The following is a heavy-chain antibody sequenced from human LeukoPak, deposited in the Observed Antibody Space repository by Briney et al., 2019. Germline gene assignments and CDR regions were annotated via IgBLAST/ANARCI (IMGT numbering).Heavy chain of an antibody. V-gene: IGHV3-72*01. Sequence: GGSLRLSCAASGFTFSDHYMDWVRQAPGKGLEWVGRSRNKANSYSTEYAASVKGRFTISRDDSKNSLYLQMNSLKTEDTAVYYCAKVSMGATETSDSWGQGTLVTVSS. CDR2: SRNKANSYST. J-gene: IGHJ5*01. D-gene: IGHD1-26*01. CDR3: AKVSMGATETSDS. CDR1: GFTFSDHY.